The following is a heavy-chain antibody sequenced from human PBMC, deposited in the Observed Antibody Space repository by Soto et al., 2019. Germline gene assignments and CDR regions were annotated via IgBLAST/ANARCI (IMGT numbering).Heavy chain of an antibody. CDR3: AHLIVVVPAADPAPYNWFDP. D-gene: IGHD2-2*01. CDR2: ISGSGGST. V-gene: IGHV3-23*01. CDR1: GFTFSSYA. J-gene: IGHJ5*02. Sequence: GGSLRLSCAASGFTFSSYAMSWVRQAPGKGLEWVSAISGSGGSTYYADSVKGRFTISRDNSKNTLYLQMNSLRAEDTAVYYCAHLIVVVPAADPAPYNWFDPWGQGTLVTVSS.